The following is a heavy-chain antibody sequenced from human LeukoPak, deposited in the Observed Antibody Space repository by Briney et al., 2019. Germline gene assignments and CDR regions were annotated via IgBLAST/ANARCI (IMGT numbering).Heavy chain of an antibody. CDR3: ARTYYDFWSDLNYYYYGMDV. V-gene: IGHV3-9*01. D-gene: IGHD3-3*01. Sequence: PGRSLRLSCAASGFTFDDYAMHWVRQAPGKGLEWVSGISWNSGSIGYADSVKGRFTISRDNAKNSLYLQMNSLRAEDTAVYYCARTYYDFWSDLNYYYYGMDVWGQGTTVTVSS. CDR1: GFTFDDYA. J-gene: IGHJ6*02. CDR2: ISWNSGSI.